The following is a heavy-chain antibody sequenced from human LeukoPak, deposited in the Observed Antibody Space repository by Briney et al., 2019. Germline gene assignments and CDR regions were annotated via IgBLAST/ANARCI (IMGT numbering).Heavy chain of an antibody. Sequence: PGGSLRLSCAASGFIFSDYEMNWVRQAPGKGLEWISYISTRGPTTFYADSVKGRFTISRDNAKKSLYLQMNSLRAQDTAVYYCARARGDSRGYIPYYFDYWGQGTLVTVSS. CDR2: ISTRGPTT. V-gene: IGHV3-48*03. D-gene: IGHD3-22*01. CDR1: GFIFSDYE. J-gene: IGHJ4*02. CDR3: ARARGDSRGYIPYYFDY.